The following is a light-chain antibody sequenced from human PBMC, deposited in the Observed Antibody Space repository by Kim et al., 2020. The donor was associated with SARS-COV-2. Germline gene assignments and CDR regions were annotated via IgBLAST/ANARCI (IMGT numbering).Light chain of an antibody. J-gene: IGLJ2*01. CDR1: NSNIGKND. CDR3: GTWDNSLSCVV. CDR2: DNY. Sequence: RVTISCSGSNSNIGKNDVSWYQQVPGSAPKLVIYDNYRRPSGIPDRFSASKSGTSATLGITGLQTGDEADYYCGTWDNSLSCVVFGGGTQLTVL. V-gene: IGLV1-51*01.